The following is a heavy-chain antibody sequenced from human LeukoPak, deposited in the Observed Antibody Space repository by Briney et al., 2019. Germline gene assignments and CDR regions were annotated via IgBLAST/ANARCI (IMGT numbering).Heavy chain of an antibody. CDR2: IYTGGTT. CDR3: ARRYYSMDV. J-gene: IGHJ6*02. CDR1: GFTVSSNH. V-gene: IGHV3-53*01. Sequence: GGSLRLSCAASGFTVSSNHMSWARQAPGKGLEWVSVIYTGGTTYYADSVKGRFTISRDNSKNTLYLQMNSLRAEDTAVYYCARRYYSMDVWGQGTTVTISS.